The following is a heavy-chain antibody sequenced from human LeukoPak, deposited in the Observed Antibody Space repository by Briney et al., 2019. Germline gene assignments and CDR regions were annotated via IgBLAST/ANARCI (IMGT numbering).Heavy chain of an antibody. J-gene: IGHJ4*02. V-gene: IGHV3-15*01. CDR1: GFTFSEAW. CDR3: TTDIWTYSARDY. CDR2: IKNRPDGGTT. Sequence: GGSLRLSCAASGFTFSEAWMNWVRQAPGKGLEWVGHIKNRPDGGTTDYAAPVKGRFTISRDDSKNTLYLQMHGLKTEDTAVYYCTTDIWTYSARDYWGQGTLVTVSS. D-gene: IGHD3/OR15-3a*01.